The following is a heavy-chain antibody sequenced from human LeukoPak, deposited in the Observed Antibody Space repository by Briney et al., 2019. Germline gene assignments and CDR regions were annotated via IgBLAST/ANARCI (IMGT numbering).Heavy chain of an antibody. CDR3: ASTRIAVAGTDAFDI. D-gene: IGHD6-19*01. CDR1: AFTFSSYG. V-gene: IGHV3-30*02. Sequence: PGGSLRLSCAASAFTFSSYGMHWVRQAPGKGLEWVAYIQYDRTNEQYVHSVKGRFTISRDNSKNTLYLQMNSLRAEDTAVYYCASTRIAVAGTDAFDIWGQGTMVTVSS. CDR2: IQYDRTNE. J-gene: IGHJ3*02.